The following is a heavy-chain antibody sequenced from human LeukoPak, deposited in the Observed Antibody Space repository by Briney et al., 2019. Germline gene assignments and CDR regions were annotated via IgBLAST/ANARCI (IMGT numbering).Heavy chain of an antibody. CDR1: GFTSSTYW. Sequence: PGGSLRLSCAASGFTSSTYWMDWVRQAPGKGLEWVANIKQDGSEKYYVDSVKGRFTISRDNAENSLYLQMDSLRAEDTAVYYCSTALVNWGQGTLVTVSS. D-gene: IGHD2-15*01. J-gene: IGHJ4*02. V-gene: IGHV3-7*01. CDR2: IKQDGSEK. CDR3: STALVN.